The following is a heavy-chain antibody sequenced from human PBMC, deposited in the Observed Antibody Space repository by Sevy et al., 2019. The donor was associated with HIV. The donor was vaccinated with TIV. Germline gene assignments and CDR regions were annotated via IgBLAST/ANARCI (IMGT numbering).Heavy chain of an antibody. D-gene: IGHD3-10*01. CDR1: GFIFSSNT. CDR2: ISSSGSYI. Sequence: GGSLRLSCAASGFIFSSNTMNWVRQAPGKGLEWVSSISSSGSYIYYADSVKGRFTVSRDNAENSLYLQLDSLRGEDRAVYYCATMLTMDRGVVIKQSDYWGQGTLVTVSS. CDR3: ATMLTMDRGVVIKQSDY. V-gene: IGHV3-21*01. J-gene: IGHJ4*02.